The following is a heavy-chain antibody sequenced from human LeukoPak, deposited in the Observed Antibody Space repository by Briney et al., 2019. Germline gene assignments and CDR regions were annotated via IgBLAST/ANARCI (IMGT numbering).Heavy chain of an antibody. CDR3: ARDYCSSTGCLFDY. V-gene: IGHV1-2*06. J-gene: IGHJ4*02. D-gene: IGHD2-2*01. CDR2: IDPNSGDT. CDR1: GYTFTGYH. Sequence: RASVKVSCKASGYTFTGYHMHWVRQAPGQGLGWMGRIDPNSGDTNYAQKFQGRVTMTRDTSISTAYMELSRLRSDDTAVYYCARDYCSSTGCLFDYWGQGTLVTVSS.